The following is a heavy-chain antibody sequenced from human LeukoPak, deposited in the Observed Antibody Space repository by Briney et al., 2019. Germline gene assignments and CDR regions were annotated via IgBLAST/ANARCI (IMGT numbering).Heavy chain of an antibody. CDR1: GYSISSGYY. J-gene: IGHJ4*02. V-gene: IGHV4-38-2*02. CDR3: ARVTLVSGSDYIRDY. Sequence: SETLSLTCTVSGYSISSGYYWGWIRQPPGKGLEWIGSIYHSGSTYYNPSLKSRVTISVDTSKNQFSLKLSSVTAADTAVFYCARVTLVSGSDYIRDYWGQGTLVTVSS. CDR2: IYHSGST. D-gene: IGHD4-11*01.